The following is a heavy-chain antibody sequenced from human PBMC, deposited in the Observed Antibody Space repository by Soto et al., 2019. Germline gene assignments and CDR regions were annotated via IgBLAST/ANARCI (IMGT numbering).Heavy chain of an antibody. CDR2: IYSGGST. J-gene: IGHJ4*02. V-gene: IGHV3-53*01. CDR3: ARAGYSYGPFDY. CDR1: GFTVSSTY. D-gene: IGHD5-18*01. Sequence: EVQLVESGGGLIQPGGSLRLSCAASGFTVSSTYMSWVRQAPGKGLEWVSVIYSGGSTYYADSVKGRFTISRDNSKNTLYLQVNSLRAEDTAVYYWARAGYSYGPFDYWGQGTLVTGSS.